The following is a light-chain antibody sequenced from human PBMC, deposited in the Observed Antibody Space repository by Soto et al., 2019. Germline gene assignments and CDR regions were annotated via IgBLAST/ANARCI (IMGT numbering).Light chain of an antibody. V-gene: IGKV1-39*01. Sequence: DIQMTQSPSSLSASVGDRVTITCRASQSIFNYLNWYQQKPGKAPKLLIFATSNLQSGVTSRFSGSGSGTEFTLTISSLQLEDFATYSCQHSSLSPWTFGQGTKVE. J-gene: IGKJ1*01. CDR3: QHSSLSPWT. CDR2: ATS. CDR1: QSIFNY.